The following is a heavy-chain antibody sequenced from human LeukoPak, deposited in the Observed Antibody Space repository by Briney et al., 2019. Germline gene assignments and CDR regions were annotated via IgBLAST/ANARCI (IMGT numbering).Heavy chain of an antibody. Sequence: GASVKVSCKASGYTFTSYDINWVRQATGQGHEWMGWMNPNSGNTGYAQKFQGRVTMTRNTSISTAYMELSSLRSEDTAVYYCARYCSSTSCHDAFDIWGQGTMVTVSS. CDR3: ARYCSSTSCHDAFDI. D-gene: IGHD2-2*01. CDR1: GYTFTSYD. CDR2: MNPNSGNT. V-gene: IGHV1-8*01. J-gene: IGHJ3*02.